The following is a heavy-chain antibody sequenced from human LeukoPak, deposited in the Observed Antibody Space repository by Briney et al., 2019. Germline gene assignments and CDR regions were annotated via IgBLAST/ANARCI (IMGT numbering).Heavy chain of an antibody. Sequence: GGSLRLSCAASGFTFSSYAMSWVRQAPGKGLEWVSYISNSGGSPIYNADSVKGRFTISRDNVKNSLYLQMNSLRAEDTAVYYCAKVPCSLSSGCSLYYFDYWGQGALVTVSS. CDR1: GFTFSSYA. CDR2: ISNSGGSPI. J-gene: IGHJ4*02. D-gene: IGHD6-19*01. CDR3: AKVPCSLSSGCSLYYFDY. V-gene: IGHV3-48*04.